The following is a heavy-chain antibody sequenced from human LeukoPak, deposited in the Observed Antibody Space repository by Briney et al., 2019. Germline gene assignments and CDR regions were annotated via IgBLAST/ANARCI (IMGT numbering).Heavy chain of an antibody. Sequence: ASVKVSCKVSGYTFTSYGISWVRQAPGQGLEWMGWISPYNGHTNYAQPFQGRVTMTTDTSTSSAYMELRSLRSDDTAVYYCASRRGYSYGYVGYYYYYYMDVWGKGTTVTVSS. J-gene: IGHJ6*03. CDR3: ASRRGYSYGYVGYYYYYYMDV. CDR2: ISPYNGHT. D-gene: IGHD5-18*01. CDR1: GYTFTSYG. V-gene: IGHV1-18*01.